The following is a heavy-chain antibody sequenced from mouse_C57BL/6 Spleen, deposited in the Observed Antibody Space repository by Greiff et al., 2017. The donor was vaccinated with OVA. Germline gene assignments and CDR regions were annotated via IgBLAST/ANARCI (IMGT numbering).Heavy chain of an antibody. CDR3: TKLGGDY. Sequence: VQLKESGAELVRPGASVKLSCTASGFNIKDDYMHWVKQRPEQGLEWIGWIDPENGDTEYASKLQGKATITADTSSNTAYLQLSSLTSEDTAVYYCTKLGGDYWGQGTTLTVSS. D-gene: IGHD4-1*01. J-gene: IGHJ2*01. V-gene: IGHV14-4*01. CDR1: GFNIKDDY. CDR2: IDPENGDT.